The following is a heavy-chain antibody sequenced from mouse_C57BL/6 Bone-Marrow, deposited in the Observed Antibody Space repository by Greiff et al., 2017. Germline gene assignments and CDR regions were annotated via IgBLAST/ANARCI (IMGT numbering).Heavy chain of an antibody. V-gene: IGHV5-9*01. J-gene: IGHJ4*01. CDR2: ISGGGGND. CDR3: ARATVDDAMDY. CDR1: GFTFSSYT. D-gene: IGHD1-1*01. Sequence: EVHLVESGGGLVKPGGSLKLTCAVSGFTFSSYTMSWVRQTPEKRLEWVATISGGGGNDYYPDSVKGRCTIARDNAKNTLYLKMSSLRSEDTALYYWARATVDDAMDYWGQGTSVTVSS.